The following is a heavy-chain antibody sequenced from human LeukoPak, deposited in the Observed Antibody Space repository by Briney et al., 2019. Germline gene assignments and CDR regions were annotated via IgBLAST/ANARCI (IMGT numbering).Heavy chain of an antibody. D-gene: IGHD3-3*01. V-gene: IGHV3-30*03. CDR2: ISYDGSNK. Sequence: PGGSLRLSCAASGFTFSSYGMHWVRQAPGKGLEWVAVISYDGSNKYYADSVKGRFTISRDNSKNTLYLQMNSLRAEDTAVYYCAREADFWSGYADWGQGTLVTVSS. J-gene: IGHJ4*02. CDR1: GFTFSSYG. CDR3: AREADFWSGYAD.